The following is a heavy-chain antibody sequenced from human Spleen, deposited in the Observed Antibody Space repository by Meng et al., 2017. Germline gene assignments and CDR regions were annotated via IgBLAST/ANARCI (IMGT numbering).Heavy chain of an antibody. D-gene: IGHD7-27*01. CDR3: ARALGTKYNYDY. CDR1: GFTFSSFW. J-gene: IGHJ4*02. V-gene: IGHV3-7*01. Sequence: GESLKISCTTSGFTFSSFWMTWVRQAPGKGLEWVANIKQDGSEKYYVDSVKGRLTISRDNAKKSLYLQMNSLRAEDTAVYYCARALGTKYNYDYWGQGALVTFSS. CDR2: IKQDGSEK.